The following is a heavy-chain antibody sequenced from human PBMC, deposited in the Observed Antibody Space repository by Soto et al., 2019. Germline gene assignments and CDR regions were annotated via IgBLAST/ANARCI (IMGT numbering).Heavy chain of an antibody. CDR3: AKGLRPSFNFFYYMDV. D-gene: IGHD2-2*01. CDR1: GFTFGSYA. CDR2: LGGDGFTT. J-gene: IGHJ6*03. Sequence: EVQLLESGGNLVQPGGSLRLSCVVSGFTFGSYAMSWVRQAPEKGPEWVAILGGDGFTTYYADSVRGRFTISGDKSKSTLFLHMNSLRADDTGVYYCAKGLRPSFNFFYYMDVWGRGTSVIVSS. V-gene: IGHV3-23*01.